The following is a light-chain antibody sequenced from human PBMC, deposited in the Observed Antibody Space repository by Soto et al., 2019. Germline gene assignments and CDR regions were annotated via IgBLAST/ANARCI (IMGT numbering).Light chain of an antibody. Sequence: DIQMTQSPSTLSASVGDRVTITCRASQSIANKLAWYQQKPGKAPNLLIYDASSLESGVPSRFSGSGSGTEFTVTISSLRPDDFAIYYCQQYHNYWTFGQGTKVEIK. CDR1: QSIANK. CDR2: DAS. J-gene: IGKJ1*01. CDR3: QQYHNYWT. V-gene: IGKV1-5*01.